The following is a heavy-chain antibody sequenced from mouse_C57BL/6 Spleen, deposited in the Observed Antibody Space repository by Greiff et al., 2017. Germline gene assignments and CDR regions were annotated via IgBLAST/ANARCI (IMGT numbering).Heavy chain of an antibody. V-gene: IGHV3-6*01. CDR3: ARFYYGSSWGYCDV. CDR1: GYSITSGYY. J-gene: IGHJ1*03. CDR2: ISYDGSN. Sequence: ESGPGLVKPSQSLSLTCSVTGYSITSGYYWNWIRQFPGNKLEWMGYISYDGSNNYNPSLKNRISITRDTSKNQFFLKLNSVTTEDTATYDCARFYYGSSWGYCDVWGTGTTVTVSS. D-gene: IGHD1-1*01.